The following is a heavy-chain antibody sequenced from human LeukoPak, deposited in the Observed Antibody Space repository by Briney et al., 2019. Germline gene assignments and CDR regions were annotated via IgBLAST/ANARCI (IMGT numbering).Heavy chain of an antibody. V-gene: IGHV4-39*01. J-gene: IGHJ4*02. CDR3: ARHRGYSYGPLDY. D-gene: IGHD5-18*01. CDR1: GGSISITSYY. CDR2: IYYSGST. Sequence: KPSATLSLTCVVSGGSISITSYYWGWIRQPPGKGLELIGSIYYSGSTYHNPSLKSRVTISVDTSKNQFSLKLSSVTAADTAVYYCARHRGYSYGPLDYWGQGTLVTVSS.